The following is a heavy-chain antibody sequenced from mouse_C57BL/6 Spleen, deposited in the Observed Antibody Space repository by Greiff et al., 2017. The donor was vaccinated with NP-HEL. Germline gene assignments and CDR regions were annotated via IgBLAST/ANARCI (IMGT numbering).Heavy chain of an antibody. CDR1: GFSLSTFGMG. D-gene: IGHD2-4*01. CDR2: IWWDDDK. CDR3: ARIGCYDYDGWDYAMDY. Sequence: QVTLKESGPGILQPSQTLSLTCSFSGFSLSTFGMGVGWIRQPSGMGLEWLAPIWWDDDKYYNPALKRRLTISKDTAKNQVFRKIANVDTVDTATYYCARIGCYDYDGWDYAMDYWGQGTSVTVSS. J-gene: IGHJ4*01. V-gene: IGHV8-8*01.